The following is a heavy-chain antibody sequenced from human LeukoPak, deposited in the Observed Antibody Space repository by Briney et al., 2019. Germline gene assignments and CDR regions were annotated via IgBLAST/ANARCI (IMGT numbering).Heavy chain of an antibody. CDR3: AREGYSSNWYDY. D-gene: IGHD6-13*01. V-gene: IGHV4-59*01. J-gene: IGHJ5*01. CDR2: ISYTGST. Sequence: SEALSLTCTVSGGSISGYYWSWIRQPPGKGLEWIGYISYTGSTNYNPSLKSRVTISVDTSKNQFSLKLRSVTAADTAVYYCAREGYSSNWYDYWGQGTLVTVSS. CDR1: GGSISGYY.